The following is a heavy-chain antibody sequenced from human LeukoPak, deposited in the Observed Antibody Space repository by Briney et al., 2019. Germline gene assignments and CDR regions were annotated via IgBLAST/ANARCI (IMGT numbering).Heavy chain of an antibody. D-gene: IGHD3-16*01. V-gene: IGHV1-18*01. CDR3: ARATGAWGHDGFDI. CDR2: ISGYSSNT. Sequence: ASVKVSCKAYGYTFMSHGTSWVRQAPGQGLEWMGWISGYSSNTNYAQRLQGRVTMTTDTSTNTAYMELRSLRSDDTAVYYCARATGAWGHDGFDIWGEGTMVTVSS. J-gene: IGHJ3*02. CDR1: GYTFMSHG.